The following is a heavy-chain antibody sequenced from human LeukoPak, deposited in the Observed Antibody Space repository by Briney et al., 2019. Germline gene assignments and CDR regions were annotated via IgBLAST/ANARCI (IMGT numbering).Heavy chain of an antibody. CDR2: IYTSGST. V-gene: IGHV4-61*02. D-gene: IGHD5-18*01. CDR1: GGSISSGSYY. J-gene: IGHJ5*02. Sequence: SQTLSLTCTVSGGSISSGSYYWSWIRQPAGKGLECIGRIYTSGSTNYNPSLKSRVTISVDTSKNQFSLKLSSVTAADTAVYYCATHKLDTAMVRVGWFDPWGQGTLVTVSS. CDR3: ATHKLDTAMVRVGWFDP.